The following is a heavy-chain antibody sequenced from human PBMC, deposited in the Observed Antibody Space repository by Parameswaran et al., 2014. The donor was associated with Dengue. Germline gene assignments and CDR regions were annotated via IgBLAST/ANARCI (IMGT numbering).Heavy chain of an antibody. Sequence: GSLRLSCAAPGFTFSSYSMNWVRQAPGKGLEWVSSISSSSYIYYADSVKGRFTISRDNAKNSLYLQMNSLRAEDTAVYYCARDSYDFWSGYSLLVGKYYYYGMDVWGQGTTVTVSS. D-gene: IGHD3-3*01. CDR2: ISSSSYI. V-gene: IGHV3-21*01. CDR3: ARDSYDFWSGYSLLVGKYYYYGMDV. CDR1: GFTFSSYS. J-gene: IGHJ6*02.